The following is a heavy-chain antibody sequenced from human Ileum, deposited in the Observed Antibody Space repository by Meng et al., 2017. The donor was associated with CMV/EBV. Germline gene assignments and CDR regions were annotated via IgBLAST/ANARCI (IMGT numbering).Heavy chain of an antibody. D-gene: IGHD3/OR15-3a*01. CDR2: ISYDGIYQ. V-gene: IGHV3-30*02. CDR1: GFTFTSYA. CDR3: GKERTGYYIQH. Sequence: GQRGEAGEVWRTRGGSLRLSCAASGFTFTSYAMHWVRQAPGKGLEWVAFISYDGIYQYYADSVNGRFTISRDSSKNTLSLQMNSLRAEDTAVYYCGKERTGYYIQHWGQGTLVTVSS. J-gene: IGHJ1*01.